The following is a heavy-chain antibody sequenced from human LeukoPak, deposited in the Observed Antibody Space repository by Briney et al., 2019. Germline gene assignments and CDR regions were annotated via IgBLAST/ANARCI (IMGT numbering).Heavy chain of an antibody. J-gene: IGHJ4*02. Sequence: GGSLRLSCAASGFTFSSYAMSWVRQAPGKGLEWVSAISGSGGSTYYADSVKGRFTISRDNSENTLYLQMNSLRAEDTAVYYCAKLSDFWSGYSVFYFDYWGQGTLVTVSS. V-gene: IGHV3-23*01. CDR2: ISGSGGST. CDR1: GFTFSSYA. D-gene: IGHD3-3*01. CDR3: AKLSDFWSGYSVFYFDY.